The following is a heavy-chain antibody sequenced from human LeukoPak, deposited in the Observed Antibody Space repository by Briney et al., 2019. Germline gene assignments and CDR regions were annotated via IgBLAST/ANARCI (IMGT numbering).Heavy chain of an antibody. CDR1: GYSISSGYY. V-gene: IGHV4-38-2*02. J-gene: IGHJ5*02. D-gene: IGHD5-12*01. CDR2: IYSSGSA. CDR3: ARDLGYSGFDWAP. Sequence: SETLSLTCTVSGYSISSGYYWGWIRQPPGKRLEWIGSIYSSGSAYYNPTLKSRVTISVDTSKNQFSLKLTSVTAADAAVYYCARDLGYSGFDWAPWGQGTLVTVSS.